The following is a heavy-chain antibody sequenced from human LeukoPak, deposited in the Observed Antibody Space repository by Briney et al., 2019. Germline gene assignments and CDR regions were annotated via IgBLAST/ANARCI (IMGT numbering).Heavy chain of an antibody. CDR2: INPSGGST. CDR3: ARETGNCSSTSCSNAFDI. Sequence: ASVKVSCKASGYTFTSYYMHWVRQAPGQGLEWMGIINPSGGSTSYAQKFQGRVTMTRDTSTSTVYMELSSLRSEDTAVYYCARETGNCSSTSCSNAFDIWGQGTMVTVSS. CDR1: GYTFTSYY. J-gene: IGHJ3*02. V-gene: IGHV1-46*01. D-gene: IGHD2-2*01.